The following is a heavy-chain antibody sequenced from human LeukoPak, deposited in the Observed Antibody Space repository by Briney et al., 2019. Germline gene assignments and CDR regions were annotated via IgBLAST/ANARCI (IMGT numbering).Heavy chain of an antibody. D-gene: IGHD6-13*01. CDR3: ARVPLAAAGTGGYYFDY. Sequence: PSETLSLTXAVYGGSFSGYYWSWIGQPPGMGLEWIGQIYHSGSTKYNGSLKSRVTISVDTSKNQFSLKLSSVTAADTAVYYCARVPLAAAGTGGYYFDYWGQGTLVTVSS. CDR1: GGSFSGYY. J-gene: IGHJ4*02. V-gene: IGHV4-34*01. CDR2: IYHSGST.